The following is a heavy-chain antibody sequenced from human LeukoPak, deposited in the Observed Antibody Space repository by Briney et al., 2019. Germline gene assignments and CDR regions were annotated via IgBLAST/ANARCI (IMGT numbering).Heavy chain of an antibody. CDR1: GFTFSSYA. Sequence: PGGSLRLSCAASGFTFSSYAMSWVRQAPGKGLEWVSAISGSGGSTYYADSVKGRFTISRDNSKNTLYLQMNSLRAEDTAVYYCAKVSAMVTYYYGMDVWGQGTTVTVSS. CDR2: ISGSGGST. CDR3: AKVSAMVTYYYGMDV. D-gene: IGHD5-18*01. J-gene: IGHJ6*02. V-gene: IGHV3-23*01.